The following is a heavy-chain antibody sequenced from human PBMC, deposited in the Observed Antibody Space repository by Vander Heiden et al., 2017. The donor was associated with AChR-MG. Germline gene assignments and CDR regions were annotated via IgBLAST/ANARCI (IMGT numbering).Heavy chain of an antibody. Sequence: QVQLMAYGGGLVKPGHSLRLSCAATGFHFRSYGMHRVRLAPGKGREWVAIIWFDGVEKHYADSVKGRFTISRDNSNNTLFLQMNSRRVEDTAVYFCVATGGHDYCDYWGQGTLVTVSS. CDR2: IWFDGVEK. J-gene: IGHJ4*02. V-gene: IGHV3-33*03. CDR3: VATGGHDYCDY. CDR1: GFHFRSYG.